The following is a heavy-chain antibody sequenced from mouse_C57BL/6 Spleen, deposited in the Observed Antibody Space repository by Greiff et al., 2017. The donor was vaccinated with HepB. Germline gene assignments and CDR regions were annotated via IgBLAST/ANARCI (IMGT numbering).Heavy chain of an antibody. CDR1: GFSFNTYA. CDR3: VRSYDYSWFAY. D-gene: IGHD2-4*01. V-gene: IGHV10-1*01. Sequence: EVQVVESGGGLVQPKGSLKLSCAASGFSFNTYAMNWVRQAPGKGLEWVARIRSKSNNYATYYADSVKDRFTISRDDSESMLYLQMNNLKTEDTAMYYCVRSYDYSWFAYWGQGTLVTVSA. CDR2: IRSKSNNYAT. J-gene: IGHJ3*01.